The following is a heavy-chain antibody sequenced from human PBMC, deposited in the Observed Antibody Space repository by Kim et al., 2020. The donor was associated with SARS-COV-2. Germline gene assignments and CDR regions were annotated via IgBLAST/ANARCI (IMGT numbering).Heavy chain of an antibody. Sequence: ASVKVSCKASGYTFTGYYIHWVRQAPGQGLEWMGRSNPNSGGTNYTQNFQGRVTLTRDTSISTAYMELSRLRSYDTAVYYCARVGEYGSGSYASFWGQGTLVTVSS. D-gene: IGHD3-10*01. V-gene: IGHV1-2*06. CDR2: SNPNSGGT. J-gene: IGHJ4*02. CDR3: ARVGEYGSGSYASF. CDR1: GYTFTGYY.